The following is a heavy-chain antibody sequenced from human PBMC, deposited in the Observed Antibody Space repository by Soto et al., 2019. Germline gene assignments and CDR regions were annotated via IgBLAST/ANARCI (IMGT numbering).Heavy chain of an antibody. D-gene: IGHD5-12*01. CDR1: GFTVSSTNY. CDR2: IYSGGTT. Sequence: EVQVVESGGGLIQPGGSLRLSCVVSGFTVSSTNYMSWVRQAPGKGLEWVSVIYSGGTTFYADSVKGRFTISRDNSKNTRYFQMNSLRAEETAVDYCPGYGYWGQGTLVTVSS. V-gene: IGHV3-53*01. J-gene: IGHJ4*02. CDR3: PGYGY.